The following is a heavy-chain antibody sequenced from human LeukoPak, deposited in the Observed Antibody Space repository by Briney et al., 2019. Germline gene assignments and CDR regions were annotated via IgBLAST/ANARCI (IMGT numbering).Heavy chain of an antibody. Sequence: ASVKVSCKASGYTFTGYYMHWVRQAPGQGLEWMGWINPNSGGTNYAQKFQGRVAMTRDTSISTAYMELRRLRSDDTAVYYCARDLYDILTGYTDWGQGTLVTVSS. D-gene: IGHD3-9*01. CDR3: ARDLYDILTGYTD. V-gene: IGHV1-2*02. J-gene: IGHJ4*02. CDR1: GYTFTGYY. CDR2: INPNSGGT.